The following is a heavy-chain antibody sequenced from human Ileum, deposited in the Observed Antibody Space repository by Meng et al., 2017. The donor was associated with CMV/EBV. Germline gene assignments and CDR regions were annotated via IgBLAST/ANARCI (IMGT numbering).Heavy chain of an antibody. V-gene: IGHV3-74*02. CDR2: ISFDGSST. Sequence: VQLVGSGGGVVQPGGSLRLSCAASGFTLSNYWMQWVRQAPGKGLVWVASISFDGSSTNYADSVKGRFTMSRDNAKNTMYLQMNSVRVDDTAMYYCARTNNADYWGQGTLVTVSS. CDR1: GFTLSNYW. CDR3: ARTNNADY. D-gene: IGHD1-14*01. J-gene: IGHJ4*02.